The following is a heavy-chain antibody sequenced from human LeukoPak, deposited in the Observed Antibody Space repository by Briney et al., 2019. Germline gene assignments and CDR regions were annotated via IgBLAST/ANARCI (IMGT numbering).Heavy chain of an antibody. Sequence: TSETLSLTCAVYGGSFSVYYWTWIRQPPGKGLEWIGEINHSGSTNYNPSLKSRVTISVDTSQKQFSLRLSSVTAADTAVYYCARSGYPIDYWGQGTLVTVSS. CDR2: INHSGST. CDR3: ARSGYPIDY. CDR1: GGSFSVYY. J-gene: IGHJ4*02. D-gene: IGHD6-25*01. V-gene: IGHV4-34*01.